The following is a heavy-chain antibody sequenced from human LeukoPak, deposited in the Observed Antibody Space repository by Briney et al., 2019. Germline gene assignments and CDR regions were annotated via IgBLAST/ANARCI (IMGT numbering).Heavy chain of an antibody. CDR1: GGSISSGSYY. J-gene: IGHJ3*02. Sequence: SETLSLTCTVSGGSISSGSYYWSWIRQPAGKGLEWIGRIYTSGSTNYNPSLKSRVTISVDTSKNQFSLKLSSVTAADTAVYYCARTDSSSWYGDAFDIWGQGTMVTVSS. CDR2: IYTSGST. D-gene: IGHD6-13*01. CDR3: ARTDSSSWYGDAFDI. V-gene: IGHV4-61*02.